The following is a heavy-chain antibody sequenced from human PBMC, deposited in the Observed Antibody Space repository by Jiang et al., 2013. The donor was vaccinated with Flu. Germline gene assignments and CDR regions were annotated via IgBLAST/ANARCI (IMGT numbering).Heavy chain of an antibody. CDR3: ARLSVVVVAATWEDWFDP. J-gene: IGHJ5*02. V-gene: IGHV4-4*02. CDR1: GGSISSSNW. CDR2: IYHSGST. Sequence: GLVKPSGTLSLTCAVSGGSISSSNWWSWVRQPPGKGLEWIGEIYHSGSTNYNPSLKSRVTISVDKSKNQFSLKLSSVTAADTAVYYCARLSVVVVAATWEDWFDPWGQGTLVTVSS. D-gene: IGHD2-15*01.